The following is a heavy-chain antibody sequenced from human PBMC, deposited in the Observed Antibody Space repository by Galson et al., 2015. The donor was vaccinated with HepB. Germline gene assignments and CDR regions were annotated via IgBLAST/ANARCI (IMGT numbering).Heavy chain of an antibody. Sequence: SLRLSCAASGFTFSNYAMHWVRQAPGKGLEWVAVISYDGSNKYYADSVKGRFTISRDNSKNTLYLQMNSLRAEDTAVYYCARGREAGSNYGSHFDYWGQGTLVTVSS. J-gene: IGHJ4*02. CDR1: GFTFSNYA. CDR2: ISYDGSNK. CDR3: ARGREAGSNYGSHFDY. V-gene: IGHV3-30-3*01. D-gene: IGHD4-11*01.